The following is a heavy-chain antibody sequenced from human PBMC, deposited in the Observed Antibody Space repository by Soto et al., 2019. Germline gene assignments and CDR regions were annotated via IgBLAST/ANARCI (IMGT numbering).Heavy chain of an antibody. CDR3: ARAARFGALVGTTPLDL. CDR2: ISLSGTST. Sequence: QVQLVESGGGLVKPGGSLRVSCAASGFTFSDFYMSWIRQAPGKGLEWVSYISLSGTSTYYADSVKGRFTISRDNAKNSLSLQMSSLRAEDTDVYYCARAARFGALVGTTPLDLWGQGTLVTVSS. V-gene: IGHV3-11*01. D-gene: IGHD1-26*01. CDR1: GFTFSDFY. J-gene: IGHJ5*02.